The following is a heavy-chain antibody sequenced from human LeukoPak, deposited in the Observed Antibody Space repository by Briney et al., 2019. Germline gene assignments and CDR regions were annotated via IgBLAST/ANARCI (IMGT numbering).Heavy chain of an antibody. CDR3: ARDKAKYCSSTSCPRLFDY. J-gene: IGHJ4*02. CDR1: GGSISSYY. CDR2: IYTSGST. V-gene: IGHV4-4*07. D-gene: IGHD2-2*01. Sequence: PSETLSLTCTVSGGSISSYYWSWIRQPAGKGLEWIGRIYTSGSTNYNPSLKSRVTMSVDTSKNRFSLKLSSVTAADTAVYYCARDKAKYCSSTSCPRLFDYWGQGTLVTVSS.